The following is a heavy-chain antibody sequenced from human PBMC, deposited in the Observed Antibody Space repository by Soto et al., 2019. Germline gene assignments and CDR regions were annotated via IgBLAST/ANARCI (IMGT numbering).Heavy chain of an antibody. V-gene: IGHV3-21*01. Sequence: EVQLVESGGGLVKPGGSLRLSCAASGFTFSSYSMNWVRQAPGKGLEWVSSISSSSSYIYYADSVKGRFTISRDNAKNSLYLQMNSLRAEDTAVYYCARVMARYYYGSGSPDAFDIWGQGTMVTVSS. CDR2: ISSSSSYI. D-gene: IGHD3-10*01. CDR3: ARVMARYYYGSGSPDAFDI. CDR1: GFTFSSYS. J-gene: IGHJ3*02.